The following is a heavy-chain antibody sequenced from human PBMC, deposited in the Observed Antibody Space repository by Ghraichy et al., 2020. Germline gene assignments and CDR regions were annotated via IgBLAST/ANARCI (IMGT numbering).Heavy chain of an antibody. J-gene: IGHJ6*02. CDR2: ISSSSNNI. CDR3: ARGSPGAAMVSYYGMDV. V-gene: IGHV3-21*01. Sequence: LSLTCAASGFTFSSYSINWVRQAPGKGLEWVSSISSSSNNIYYADSVKGQFTISRDNANNSLYLHMNRLRAEDTAVYFCARGSPGAAMVSYYGMDVWGQGTTVTVSS. CDR1: GFTFSSYS. D-gene: IGHD5-18*01.